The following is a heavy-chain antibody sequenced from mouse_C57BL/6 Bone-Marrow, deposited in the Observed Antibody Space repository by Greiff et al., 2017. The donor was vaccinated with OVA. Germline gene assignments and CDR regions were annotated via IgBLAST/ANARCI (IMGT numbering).Heavy chain of an antibody. CDR3: VREEDYGNSDYYAMDY. CDR1: GFTFNTYA. J-gene: IGHJ4*01. CDR2: IRRKSSNYAT. Sequence: DVKLVESGGGLVQPKGSLKLSCAASGFTFNTYAMHWVRQAPGKGLEWVARIRRKSSNYATYYADSVKDRFTISRDDSQSMLYLQMNNLKTEDTAMYYGVREEDYGNSDYYAMDYWGQGTSVTVSS. V-gene: IGHV10-3*01. D-gene: IGHD2-1*01.